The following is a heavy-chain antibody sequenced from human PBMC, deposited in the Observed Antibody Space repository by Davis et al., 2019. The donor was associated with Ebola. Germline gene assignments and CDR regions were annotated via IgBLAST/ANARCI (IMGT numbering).Heavy chain of an antibody. J-gene: IGHJ4*02. D-gene: IGHD3-10*01. V-gene: IGHV3-7*01. CDR3: ARYGRMIDY. CDR1: GFTYRNCS. Sequence: GESLKISCAASGFTYRNCSMSWLRQAPGKGLEWVATIKDDGTETYYVDSVKGRFSLFRDNARNSLFLQMNSLRVEDTAVYFCARYGRMIDYWGRGTLVTVSS. CDR2: IKDDGTET.